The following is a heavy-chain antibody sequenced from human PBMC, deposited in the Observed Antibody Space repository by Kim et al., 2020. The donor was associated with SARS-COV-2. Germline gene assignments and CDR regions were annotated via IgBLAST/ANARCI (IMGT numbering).Heavy chain of an antibody. CDR3: ARTHNWFDP. CDR1: GVSIINSGFY. Sequence: SETLSLTCIVSGVSIINSGFYWGWIRQPPGKGLEWIGSFYFGGSTYYNPSLNSRVTISADTSKNHFSLKLTSVTAADTAVYYCARTHNWFDPWGQGTLVTVSS. CDR2: FYFGGST. V-gene: IGHV4-39*07. J-gene: IGHJ5*02.